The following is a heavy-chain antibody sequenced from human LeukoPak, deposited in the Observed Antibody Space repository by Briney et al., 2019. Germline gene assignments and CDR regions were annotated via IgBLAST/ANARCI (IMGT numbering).Heavy chain of an antibody. CDR3: ARGGVGATTFPDY. CDR1: GYTFTSYD. J-gene: IGHJ4*02. Sequence: GASVKVSCKASGYTFTSYDINWVRQATGQGLKWMGWMNPDSGNTNYAQKLQGRVTMTTDTSTSTAYMELRSLRSDDTAVYYCARGGVGATTFPDYWGQGTLVTVSS. D-gene: IGHD1-26*01. V-gene: IGHV1-18*01. CDR2: MNPDSGNT.